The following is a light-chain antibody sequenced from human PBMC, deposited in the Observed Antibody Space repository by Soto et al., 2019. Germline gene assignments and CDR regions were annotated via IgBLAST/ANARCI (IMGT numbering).Light chain of an antibody. CDR1: QSIVTY. Sequence: DIQMTQSPSSLSASVGDRVTITCRASQSIVTYLNWYLQKPGKAPKLLIYAASNLQSGVPSRFSGSGSGTAFTLTISSLPPEDFATYFCQQSYSTPPWTFGQGTKV. CDR2: AAS. V-gene: IGKV1-39*01. J-gene: IGKJ1*01. CDR3: QQSYSTPPWT.